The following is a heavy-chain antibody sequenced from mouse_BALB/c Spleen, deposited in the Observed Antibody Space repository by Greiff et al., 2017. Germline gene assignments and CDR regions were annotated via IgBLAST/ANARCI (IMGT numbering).Heavy chain of an antibody. D-gene: IGHD2-12*01. CDR2: ISSGGGST. J-gene: IGHJ4*01. V-gene: IGHV5-12-1*01. CDR3: ASLYYRAMDY. Sequence: DVHLVESGGGLVKPGGSLKLSCAASGFAFSSYDMSWVRQTPEKRLEWVAYISSGGGSTYYPDTVKGRFTISRDNAKNTLYLQMSSLKSEDTAMYYCASLYYRAMDYWGQGTSVTVSS. CDR1: GFAFSSYD.